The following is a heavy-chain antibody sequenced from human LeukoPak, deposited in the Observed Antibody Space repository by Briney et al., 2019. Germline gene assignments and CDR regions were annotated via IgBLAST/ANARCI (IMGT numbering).Heavy chain of an antibody. CDR2: ISGSRGT. CDR1: GFPFRTYA. CDR3: AGAEGPNNFRSFGN. Sequence: PGGSLRLSCAVSGFPFRTYAMSWVRQAPGKGLEWFSAISGSRGTYNAASVKGRFTISIYKSKSTLYLQMNSLRAEDTAVYFCAGAEGPNNFRSFGNWGQGTLVTVSS. D-gene: IGHD5-24*01. J-gene: IGHJ4*02. V-gene: IGHV3-23*01.